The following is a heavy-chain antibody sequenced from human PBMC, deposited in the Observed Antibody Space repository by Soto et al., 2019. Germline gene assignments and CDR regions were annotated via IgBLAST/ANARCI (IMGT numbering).Heavy chain of an antibody. J-gene: IGHJ3*02. CDR3: ARDQFGMELLFFAFDI. V-gene: IGHV3-7*01. D-gene: IGHD1-7*01. CDR1: GFTFSSYW. Sequence: GGSLRLSCAASGFTFSSYWMSWVRQAPGKGLEWVANIKQDGSEKYYVDSVKGRFTISRDNAKNSLYLQMNSLRAEDTAVYYCARDQFGMELLFFAFDIWGQGTMVTVSS. CDR2: IKQDGSEK.